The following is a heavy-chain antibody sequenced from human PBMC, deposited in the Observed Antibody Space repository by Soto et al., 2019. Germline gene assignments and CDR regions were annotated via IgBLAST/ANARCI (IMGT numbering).Heavy chain of an antibody. CDR3: ARPRGLRFSVADVFDI. CDR2: IYDSGTT. D-gene: IGHD3-3*01. V-gene: IGHV4-39*02. Sequence: SETLSLTCIVSGGSISNSGFYWGWIRQPPGKGLEWIGSIYDSGTTYYNPSLESRVTVSVDTSKNHFSLRLTSVTAADTAVYYCARPRGLRFSVADVFDIWGQGAMVTVSS. CDR1: GGSISNSGFY. J-gene: IGHJ3*02.